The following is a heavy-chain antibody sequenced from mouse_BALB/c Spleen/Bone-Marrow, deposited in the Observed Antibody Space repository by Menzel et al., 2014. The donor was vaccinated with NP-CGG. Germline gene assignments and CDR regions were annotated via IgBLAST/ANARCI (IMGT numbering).Heavy chain of an antibody. V-gene: IGHV2-6-7*01. CDR3: AREKYGNYYAMDY. D-gene: IGHD2-10*02. J-gene: IGHJ4*01. CDR1: GFSLTGFG. CDR2: IWGDGTT. Sequence: VMLVESGPGLVAPSQSLSITCTVSGFSLTGFGINWIRQPPGKGLEWLGMIWGDGTTGYNSALKSRLSINKDNSKSQVFLKMNSLQAGDTARYYCAREKYGNYYAMDYWGQGTSVTVSS.